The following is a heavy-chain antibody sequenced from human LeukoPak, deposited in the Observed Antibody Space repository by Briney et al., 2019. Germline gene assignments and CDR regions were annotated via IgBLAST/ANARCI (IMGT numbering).Heavy chain of an antibody. D-gene: IGHD6-13*01. CDR2: IWYDGSNK. V-gene: IGHV3-33*01. J-gene: IGHJ5*02. CDR1: GFTFSSYG. CDR3: AREGIAAAYNWFDP. Sequence: GGSLRLSCAASGFTFSSYGMHWVRQAPGKGLEWVAVIWYDGSNKYYADSVKGRFTISRDSSKNTLYLQMNSLRAEDTAVYYCAREGIAAAYNWFDPWGQGTLVTVSS.